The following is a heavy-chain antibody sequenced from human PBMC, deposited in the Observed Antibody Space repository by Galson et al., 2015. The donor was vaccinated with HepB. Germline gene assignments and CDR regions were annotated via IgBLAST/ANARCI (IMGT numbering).Heavy chain of an antibody. V-gene: IGHV4-34*01. Sequence: LSLTCAVYGGSFSGYYWSWIRQPPGKGLEWIGEINHSGSTNYNPSLKSRVTISVDTSKNQFSLKLSSVTAADTAVYYCARVTGTTPGYYYYMDVWGKGTTVTVSS. D-gene: IGHD1-7*01. CDR1: GGSFSGYY. CDR2: INHSGST. CDR3: ARVTGTTPGYYYYMDV. J-gene: IGHJ6*03.